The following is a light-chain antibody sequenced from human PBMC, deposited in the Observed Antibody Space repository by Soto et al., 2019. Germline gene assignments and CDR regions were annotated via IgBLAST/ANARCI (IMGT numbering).Light chain of an antibody. V-gene: IGKV3-20*01. CDR3: QQYGSSPLYT. CDR2: GAS. J-gene: IGKJ2*01. CDR1: QSVSSSY. Sequence: EIVVTQSPGXLSLSPGXRAXXXXXASQSVSSSYLAWYQQKPGQAPTLLIYGASTRATGIPDRFSGSGSGTDFTLTISRLEPEDFAVYYCQQYGSSPLYTFGQGTKLEIK.